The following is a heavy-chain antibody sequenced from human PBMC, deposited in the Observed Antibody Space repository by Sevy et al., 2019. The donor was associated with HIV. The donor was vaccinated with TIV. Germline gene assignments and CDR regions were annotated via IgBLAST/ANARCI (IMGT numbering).Heavy chain of an antibody. V-gene: IGHV3-7*01. J-gene: IGHJ4*02. Sequence: GESLKISCAASGFTLNSYWMSWVRQAPGKGLEWVANIKQDGSVKYYVDSVKGRFTISRDNARNLVYLQMSSLTAEDTALYYCVRAIAADASLWGQGTLATVSS. CDR2: IKQDGSVK. CDR3: VRAIAADASL. CDR1: GFTLNSYW. D-gene: IGHD6-13*01.